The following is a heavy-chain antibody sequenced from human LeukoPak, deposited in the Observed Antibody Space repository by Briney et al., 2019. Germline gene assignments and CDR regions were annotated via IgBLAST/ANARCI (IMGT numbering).Heavy chain of an antibody. J-gene: IGHJ5*02. CDR1: GYTFTGYY. CDR3: ARDSTYTGSDSWFDP. D-gene: IGHD7-27*01. Sequence: PEASVKVSCKASGYTFTGYYMHWVRQAPGQGLEWMGWINPNSGGTNYAQKFQGRVTMTRDTSISTAYMELSRLRSDDTAVYYCARDSTYTGSDSWFDPWGQGTLVTVSS. CDR2: INPNSGGT. V-gene: IGHV1-2*02.